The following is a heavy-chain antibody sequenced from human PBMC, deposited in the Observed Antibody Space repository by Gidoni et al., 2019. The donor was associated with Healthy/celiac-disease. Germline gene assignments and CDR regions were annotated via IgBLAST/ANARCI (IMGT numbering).Heavy chain of an antibody. CDR2: IYTSGST. D-gene: IGHD3-10*01. J-gene: IGHJ2*01. CDR1: GGSIRSYS. Sequence: PGGSIRSYSWSWIRQPAGKGLEWIGRIYTSGSTNYNPSLKSRVTMSLDTSKNQFSLKLSSVTAADTAVYYCARELTMDPYWYFDHWGRGTLVTVSS. V-gene: IGHV4-4*07. CDR3: ARELTMDPYWYFDH.